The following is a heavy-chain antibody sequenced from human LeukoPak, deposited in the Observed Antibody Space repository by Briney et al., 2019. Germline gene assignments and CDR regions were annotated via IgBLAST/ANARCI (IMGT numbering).Heavy chain of an antibody. D-gene: IGHD5-12*01. CDR3: ARAWLFHRVFDY. CDR1: GYTFTSYG. J-gene: IGHJ4*02. CDR2: ISAYNGNT. Sequence: GASVKVSCKASGYTFTSYGINWVRQAPGQGLEWMGWISAYNGNTSYAQKLQGRVTMTTDTSTSTAYMELRSLRSDDTAVYYCARAWLFHRVFDYWGQGTLVTVSS. V-gene: IGHV1-18*01.